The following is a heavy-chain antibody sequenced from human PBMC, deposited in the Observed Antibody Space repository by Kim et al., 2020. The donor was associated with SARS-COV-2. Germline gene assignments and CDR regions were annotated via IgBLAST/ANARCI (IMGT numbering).Heavy chain of an antibody. V-gene: IGHV3-11*03. D-gene: IGHD6-13*01. CDR1: GFTFSDYY. Sequence: GGSLRLSCAASGFTFSDYYMSWIRQAPGKGLEWVSYISSSSSYTNYADSVKGRFTISRDNAKNSLYLQMNSLRAEDTAVYYCARKTESVAAGDYWGQGTLVTVSS. CDR3: ARKTESVAAGDY. CDR2: ISSSSSYT. J-gene: IGHJ4*02.